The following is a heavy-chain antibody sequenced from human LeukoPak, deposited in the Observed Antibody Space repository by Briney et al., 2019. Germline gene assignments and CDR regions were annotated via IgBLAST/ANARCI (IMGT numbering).Heavy chain of an antibody. CDR1: GGSISTYY. CDR2: IYTSGST. V-gene: IGHV4-59*01. J-gene: IGHJ4*02. Sequence: SETLSLTCTVSGGSISTYYWSWIRQPPGKGLEWIGYIYTSGSTDYNPSLKSRVTISLDTSNNQFSLKLSSVTAADTAVYYCARDRRSRDGYNWAFDYWGQGTLVTVSS. D-gene: IGHD5-24*01. CDR3: ARDRRSRDGYNWAFDY.